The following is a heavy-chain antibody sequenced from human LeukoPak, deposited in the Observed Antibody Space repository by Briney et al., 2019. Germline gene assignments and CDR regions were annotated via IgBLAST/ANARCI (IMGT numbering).Heavy chain of an antibody. CDR2: INPNSGGT. D-gene: IGHD2-15*01. CDR1: VYTFTGYY. V-gene: IGHV1-2*02. Sequence: ASVKVSCKSSVYTFTGYYMHWVRQAPGQGLEWMGWINPNSGGTNYAQKFQGRVTMTRDTSISTAYMELSRLRSDDTAVYYCARGRIGYCSGGSCYFYWGQGILVSVSS. J-gene: IGHJ4*02. CDR3: ARGRIGYCSGGSCYFY.